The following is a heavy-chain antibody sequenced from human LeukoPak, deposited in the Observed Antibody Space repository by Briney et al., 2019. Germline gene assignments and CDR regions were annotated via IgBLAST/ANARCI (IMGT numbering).Heavy chain of an antibody. D-gene: IGHD6-19*01. J-gene: IGHJ4*02. Sequence: SETLSLTCTVSGGSISSSSYYWGWIRQPPGKGLEWIVSIYYSGSTYYNPSLKSRVTISVDTSKNQFSLKLSSVTAADTAVYYCARRSAVAGIDYFDYWGQGTLVTVSS. V-gene: IGHV4-39*01. CDR2: IYYSGST. CDR3: ARRSAVAGIDYFDY. CDR1: GGSISSSSYY.